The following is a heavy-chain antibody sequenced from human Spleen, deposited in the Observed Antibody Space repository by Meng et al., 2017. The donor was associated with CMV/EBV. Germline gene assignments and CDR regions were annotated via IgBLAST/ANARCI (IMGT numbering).Heavy chain of an antibody. J-gene: IGHJ4*02. CDR2: INHSGSI. D-gene: IGHD3-3*01. CDR3: ARAVISDFWSGSVISPFDY. Sequence: SETLSLTCAVSGGSFSGYYWTWIRQPPGKGLEWIGEINHSGSINYNPSLKSRVTISVDTSKNQFSLKLSSVTAADTAVYYCARAVISDFWSGSVISPFDYWGQGTLVTVSS. CDR1: GGSFSGYY. V-gene: IGHV4-34*01.